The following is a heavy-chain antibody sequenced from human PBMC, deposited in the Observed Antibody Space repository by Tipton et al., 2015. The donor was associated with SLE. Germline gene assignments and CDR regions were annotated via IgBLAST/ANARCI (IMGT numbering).Heavy chain of an antibody. D-gene: IGHD1-7*01. CDR1: GDSINIRSFY. V-gene: IGHV4-39*07. J-gene: IGHJ4*02. CDR2: IYYSGST. CDR3: ARHCRFEYDWNCGGY. Sequence: TLSLTCTVSGDSINIRSFYWGWIRQPPGKGLEWIGSIYYSGSTYYNPSLKSRVTMSVDTSKNRVSLKLSSVTAADTAVYYCARHCRFEYDWNCGGYWGRGTLVTVSS.